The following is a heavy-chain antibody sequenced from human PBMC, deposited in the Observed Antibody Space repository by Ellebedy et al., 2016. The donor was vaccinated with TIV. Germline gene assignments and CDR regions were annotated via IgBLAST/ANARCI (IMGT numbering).Heavy chain of an antibody. J-gene: IGHJ5*02. Sequence: MPSETLSLTCTVSGYSISSGYYWVWIRSPPGKGLEWIGSIYYSGSAYYNPSLKSRVTVSVDTSKNQFSLNLSSVTAADTAVYYCARDPALPRGRFDTWGQGTLVTVSS. V-gene: IGHV4-38-2*02. CDR2: IYYSGSA. CDR3: ARDPALPRGRFDT. CDR1: GYSISSGYY.